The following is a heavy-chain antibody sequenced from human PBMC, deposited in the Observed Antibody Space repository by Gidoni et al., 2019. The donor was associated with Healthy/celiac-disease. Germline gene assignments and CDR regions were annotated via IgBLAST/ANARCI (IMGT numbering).Heavy chain of an antibody. CDR1: GYTFTCYG. CDR2: ISVYNGNT. V-gene: IGHV1-18*01. CDR3: ARDFRAAAGTGAFGI. D-gene: IGHD6-13*01. Sequence: QVQLVQSGADVKQPGASVKVPCKAPGYTFTCYGISWVRQAPGQGLEWMGWISVYNGNTNYALTLQGRVTMTTDTTTSTAYMELRSLRSDDTAVYYCARDFRAAAGTGAFGIWGQGTMGTVSS. J-gene: IGHJ3*02.